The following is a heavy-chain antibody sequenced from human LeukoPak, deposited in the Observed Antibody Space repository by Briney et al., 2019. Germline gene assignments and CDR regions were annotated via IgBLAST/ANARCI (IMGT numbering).Heavy chain of an antibody. D-gene: IGHD5-12*01. CDR1: GGSFSGYY. Sequence: PSETLSLTCAVYGGSFSGYYWSWIRQPPGKGREWIGEINHSGSTNYNPSLKRRVTISVDKSKNQFSLKLSSVTAAETAVYYCAREGGYGNPYYYYYMDVWGKGTTVTVYS. CDR2: INHSGST. V-gene: IGHV4-34*01. J-gene: IGHJ6*03. CDR3: AREGGYGNPYYYYYMDV.